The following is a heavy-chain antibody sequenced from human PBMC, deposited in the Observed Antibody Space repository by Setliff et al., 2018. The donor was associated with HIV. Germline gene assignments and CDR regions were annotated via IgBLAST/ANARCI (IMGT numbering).Heavy chain of an antibody. Sequence: PGGSLRLSCAASGFTFSNYPMHWVRQAPGKGLEWVSSISSSSSYISYADSVKGRFTISRDNAKNSLSLQMNSLRVEDTAVYYCARGVDYYGSGIGSPWGQGTLVTVSS. CDR1: GFTFSNYP. D-gene: IGHD3-10*01. CDR3: ARGVDYYGSGIGSP. J-gene: IGHJ5*02. V-gene: IGHV3-21*01. CDR2: ISSSSSYI.